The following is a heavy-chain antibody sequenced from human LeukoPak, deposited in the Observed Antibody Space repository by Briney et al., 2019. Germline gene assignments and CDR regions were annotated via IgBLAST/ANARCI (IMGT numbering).Heavy chain of an antibody. V-gene: IGHV4-59*01. J-gene: IGHJ4*02. D-gene: IGHD5-18*01. CDR1: GGSISSYY. Sequence: PSETLSLTCTISGGSISSYYWSWIRQPPGKGLEWIGYIYYSGSTNYNPSLKSRVTISVDTSKNQFSLKLSSVTAADTAVYYCARVSDTAMVTRFDYWGQGTLVTVSS. CDR3: ARVSDTAMVTRFDY. CDR2: IYYSGST.